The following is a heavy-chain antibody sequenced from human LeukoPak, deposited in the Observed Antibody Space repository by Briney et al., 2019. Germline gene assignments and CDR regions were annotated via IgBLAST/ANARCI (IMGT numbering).Heavy chain of an antibody. Sequence: GGSLRLSCVASGFTFSSYALSWVRQAPGKGLEWVSAISGSGSNTFYADSVKGRFTISRDNSKNTLYLQMNSLRAEDTAVYYCAKDAWFGELTTNWFDPWGQGTLVTVSS. CDR3: AKDAWFGELTTNWFDP. CDR2: ISGSGSNT. J-gene: IGHJ5*02. D-gene: IGHD3-10*01. V-gene: IGHV3-23*01. CDR1: GFTFSSYA.